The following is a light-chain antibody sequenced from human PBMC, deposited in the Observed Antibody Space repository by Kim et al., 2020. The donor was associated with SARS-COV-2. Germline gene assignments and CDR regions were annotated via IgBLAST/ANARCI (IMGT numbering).Light chain of an antibody. V-gene: IGKV3-11*01. CDR3: QQRTNWPLT. CDR1: QSASSS. J-gene: IGKJ4*01. CDR2: DAS. Sequence: LHPGERATLSCRASQSASSSLTWYQQKPGQAPRLLIYDASKRAAGIPARFSGSESGTDFTLTISSLEPYDFATYYCQQRTNWPLTFGGGTKVDIK.